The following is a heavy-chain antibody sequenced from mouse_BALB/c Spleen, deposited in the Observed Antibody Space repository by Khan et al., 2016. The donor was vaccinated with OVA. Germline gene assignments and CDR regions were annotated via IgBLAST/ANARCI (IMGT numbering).Heavy chain of an antibody. D-gene: IGHD1-1*02. CDR2: IYFSGSI. J-gene: IGHJ4*01. CDR1: GYSFTSGYS. Sequence: EVQLQESGPDLVKPSQSLSLTCTVTGYSFTSGYSWYWIRQFPGNQQEWMGDIYFSGSINYNSVLKSRISITRDTSKNQFFLQLKCVTTEDTATYYCARDGSYIDYWGQGTSVTVSS. V-gene: IGHV3-1*02. CDR3: ARDGSYIDY.